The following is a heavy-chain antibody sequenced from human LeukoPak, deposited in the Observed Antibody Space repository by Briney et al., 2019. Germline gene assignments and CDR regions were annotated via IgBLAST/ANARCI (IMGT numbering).Heavy chain of an antibody. CDR3: AGVGATQGFDY. CDR2: ISSSGSTI. J-gene: IGHJ4*02. D-gene: IGHD3-16*01. V-gene: IGHV3-48*03. Sequence: GGSLRLSRAASGFTFSSYEMNWVRQAPGKGLEWVSYISSSGSTIYYADSVKGRFTISRDNAKNSLYLQMNSLRAEDTAVYYCAGVGATQGFDYWGQGTLVTVSS. CDR1: GFTFSSYE.